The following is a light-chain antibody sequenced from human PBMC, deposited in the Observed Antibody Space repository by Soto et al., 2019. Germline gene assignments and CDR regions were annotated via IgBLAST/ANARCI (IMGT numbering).Light chain of an antibody. CDR2: AAS. CDR3: HKSYNTPWK. CDR1: QSISSY. J-gene: IGKJ1*01. V-gene: IGKV1-39*01. Sequence: DIQMTQSPSSLSASVGDRVTITCRASQSISSYLNWYQQKPGKAPKLLIYAASSLQSGVPSRFSGSGSGTVFTHTISSLQPEDFATYYCHKSYNTPWKFGQGTTVYIK.